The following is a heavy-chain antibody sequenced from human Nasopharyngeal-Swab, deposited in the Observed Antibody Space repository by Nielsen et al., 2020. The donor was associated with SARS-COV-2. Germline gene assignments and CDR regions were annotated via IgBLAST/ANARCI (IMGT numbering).Heavy chain of an antibody. V-gene: IGHV4-34*01. CDR1: SGSFSGYY. J-gene: IGHJ6*03. D-gene: IGHD4-17*01. CDR3: ARRTTTVYYYYYMDV. CDR2: VNHSGST. Sequence: GSLRLSCAVYSGSFSGYYWSWIRQPPGKGLEWIGEVNHSGSTNYNPSLKSRVTISVDTSKNHFSLRLSSVTAADTAVYYCARRTTTVYYYYYMDVWGNGTTVTVSS.